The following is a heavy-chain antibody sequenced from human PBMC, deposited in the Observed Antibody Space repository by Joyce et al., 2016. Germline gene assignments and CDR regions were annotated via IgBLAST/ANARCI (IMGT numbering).Heavy chain of an antibody. CDR3: ARAVTTGTVDY. J-gene: IGHJ4*02. Sequence: EVQLVESGGGLVQPGGSMRLSGAASGFNFGIYWMSWVRHVPGKGLYWVANINQDGSEKYYVDSMEGRFTISRDNAKNSLYLQMNSLRVEDTAVYYCARAVTTGTVDYWGQGTLVTVSS. D-gene: IGHD4-11*01. CDR1: GFNFGIYW. V-gene: IGHV3-7*01. CDR2: INQDGSEK.